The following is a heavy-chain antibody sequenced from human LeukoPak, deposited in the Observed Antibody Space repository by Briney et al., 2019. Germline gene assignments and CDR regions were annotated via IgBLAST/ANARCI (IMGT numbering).Heavy chain of an antibody. Sequence: SETLSLTCTVSGGSISSYYWRWIRQPPGKGLEWLGYIYYSGSTNYNASLKSRVTISVDTSKNQFSLKLSSVTAADTAVYYCARAGLDSSSWYGLNWFDPWGQGTLVTVSS. V-gene: IGHV4-59*01. CDR1: GGSISSYY. CDR2: IYYSGST. J-gene: IGHJ5*02. CDR3: ARAGLDSSSWYGLNWFDP. D-gene: IGHD6-13*01.